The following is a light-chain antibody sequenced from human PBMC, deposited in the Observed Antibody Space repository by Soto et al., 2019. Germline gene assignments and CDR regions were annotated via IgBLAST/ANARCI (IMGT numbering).Light chain of an antibody. CDR2: DTS. CDR3: QQYQNSPRT. V-gene: IGKV3-20*01. Sequence: ETVLTQSPGTLSLSPGERATVSCRASQSVGGSSLAWYQQRPGQAPRLLIYDTSKRATGIPDRFIGSGAGTDFTLTISRLEPEDVAVYYCQQYQNSPRTFGKGTKVEIK. CDR1: QSVGGSS. J-gene: IGKJ1*01.